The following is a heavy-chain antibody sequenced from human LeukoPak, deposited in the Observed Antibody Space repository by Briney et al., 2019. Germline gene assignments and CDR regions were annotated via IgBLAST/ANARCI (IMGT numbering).Heavy chain of an antibody. D-gene: IGHD3-10*01. J-gene: IGHJ4*02. V-gene: IGHV3-23*01. CDR3: AKGVTMVRGVIIRLYYFDY. Sequence: PGGSLRLSCAASGFTFSSYAMNWVRQAPGKGLEWVSAISGSGGSTYYADSVKGRFTISRDNSKNTLYLQMNSLRAEDTAVYYCAKGVTMVRGVIIRLYYFDYWGQGTLVTVSS. CDR1: GFTFSSYA. CDR2: ISGSGGST.